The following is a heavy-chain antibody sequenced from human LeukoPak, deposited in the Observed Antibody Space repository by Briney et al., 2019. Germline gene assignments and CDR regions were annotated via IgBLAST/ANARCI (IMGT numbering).Heavy chain of an antibody. J-gene: IGHJ4*02. CDR1: GGSISSGSYY. V-gene: IGHV4-61*02. CDR3: ARDLASQYFDY. D-gene: IGHD2-2*01. CDR2: IYTSGST. Sequence: SETLSLTCTVSGGSISSGSYYWSWIRQPAGKGLEWIGRIYTSGSTNYNPSLKSRVTISVDTSKNQFSLKLSSVTAADTAVYYCARDLASQYFDYWGQGTLVTVSS.